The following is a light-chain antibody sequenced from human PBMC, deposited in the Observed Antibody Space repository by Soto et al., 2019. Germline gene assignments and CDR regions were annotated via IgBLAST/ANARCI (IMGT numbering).Light chain of an antibody. CDR1: QSVPLTY. Sequence: EIVLTQSPGTLSLSPGERATLSCRASQSVPLTYLAWYQQKPGQTPKVLIYRGSNRATDIPDRFMGSGSGTDFTLTISRLEPADVVVYYFQKYGSSPLTFGGGTKVEIE. V-gene: IGKV3-20*01. J-gene: IGKJ4*01. CDR3: QKYGSSPLT. CDR2: RGS.